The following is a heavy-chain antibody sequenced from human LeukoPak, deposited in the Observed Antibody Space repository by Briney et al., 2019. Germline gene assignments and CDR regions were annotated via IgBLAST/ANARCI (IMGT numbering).Heavy chain of an antibody. J-gene: IGHJ4*02. CDR3: ATGGHYYGN. CDR2: INHEGTEK. Sequence: PGGSLRLSCAASGFTFSSYWMSWLRQAPGKGLEWVAYINHEGTEKDYVDSVKGRFTISRDNAQDSVFLQMNNLRAEDTAIYYCATGGHYYGNWGQGTRVTVSS. CDR1: GFTFSSYW. V-gene: IGHV3-7*05. D-gene: IGHD3-10*01.